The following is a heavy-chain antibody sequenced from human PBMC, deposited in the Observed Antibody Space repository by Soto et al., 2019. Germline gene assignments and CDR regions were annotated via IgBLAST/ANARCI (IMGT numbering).Heavy chain of an antibody. D-gene: IGHD3-10*01. CDR1: GFTVTSNH. J-gene: IGHJ6*02. CDR2: IYSGGAI. Sequence: EVQVVEAGGGLVQPGGSLRLSCAASGFTVTSNHRSWVRQTPGKGLEWVSLIYSGGAIVYADSVMGRFTVSRDNSRNTMFLQISSLRAGDTGVYFCARDFGSDATGYYGMDVWGQGTTVTVSS. CDR3: ARDFGSDATGYYGMDV. V-gene: IGHV3-66*01.